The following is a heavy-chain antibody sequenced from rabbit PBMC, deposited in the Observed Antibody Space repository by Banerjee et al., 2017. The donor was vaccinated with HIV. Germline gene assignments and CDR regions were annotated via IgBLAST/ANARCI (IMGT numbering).Heavy chain of an antibody. J-gene: IGHJ4*01. CDR1: GFSFSSSDW. CDR3: AGGGAVVRYFTL. V-gene: IGHV1S45*01. CDR2: IYAGSSGST. D-gene: IGHD1-1*01. Sequence: QEQLEESGGDLVKPEGSLTLTCTASGFSFSSSDWICWVRQAPGKGLEWIACIYAGSSGSTFYASWAKGRFTIFKTSSTTVTLQMTSLTAADTATYFCAGGGAVVRYFTLWGPGTLVTVS.